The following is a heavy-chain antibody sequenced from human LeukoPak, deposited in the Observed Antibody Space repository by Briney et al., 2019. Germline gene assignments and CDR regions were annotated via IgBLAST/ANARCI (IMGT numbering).Heavy chain of an antibody. D-gene: IGHD1-1*01. V-gene: IGHV3-23*01. J-gene: IGHJ4*02. Sequence: QPGRSLRPSCAASGFTFTTYSMTWVRQAPGKGLEWVSTSNPGGITTYYADSVKGRFTISRDNSKNTVSLQMDSLRADDTAVYYCAKDRAGTPWADWGQGTLVPVCS. CDR3: AKDRAGTPWAD. CDR1: GFTFTTYS. CDR2: SNPGGITT.